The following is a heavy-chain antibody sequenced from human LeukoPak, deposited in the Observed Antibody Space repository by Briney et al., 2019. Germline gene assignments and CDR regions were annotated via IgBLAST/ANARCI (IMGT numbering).Heavy chain of an antibody. D-gene: IGHD6-13*01. CDR3: AKDRHPSMATAAYYFDY. Sequence: GGSLRLSCAASGFTFSNYGMSWVRQAPGQGLEWVSGISSSGGSTYYADSAKGRFTISRDNSKNTLYLQMNSLRADDTALYYCAKDRHPSMATAAYYFDYWGQGTLVTVSS. J-gene: IGHJ4*02. V-gene: IGHV3-23*01. CDR1: GFTFSNYG. CDR2: ISSSGGST.